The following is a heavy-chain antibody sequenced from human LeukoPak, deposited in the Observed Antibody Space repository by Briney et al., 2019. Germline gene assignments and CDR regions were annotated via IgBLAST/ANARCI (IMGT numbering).Heavy chain of an antibody. J-gene: IGHJ3*02. V-gene: IGHV4-61*01. D-gene: IGHD1-26*01. CDR1: GYSISSGYY. CDR2: IYYSGST. CDR3: PADWEI. Sequence: PSETLSLTCTVSGYSISSGYYWGWIRQPPGKGLEWIGYIYYSGSTNYNPSLKSRVTISVDTSKNQFSLKLSSVTAADTAVYYCPADWEIWGQGTMVTVSS.